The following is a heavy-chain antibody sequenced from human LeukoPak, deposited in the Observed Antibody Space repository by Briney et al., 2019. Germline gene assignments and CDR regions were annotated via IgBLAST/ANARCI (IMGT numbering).Heavy chain of an antibody. V-gene: IGHV1-2*04. CDR2: INPNSGGT. CDR1: GYTFTGYY. D-gene: IGHD1-20*01. J-gene: IGHJ3*02. CDR3: ARDITGTTGLGVDAFDI. Sequence: ASVKVPCKASGYTFTGYYMHWVRQAPGQGLEWMGWINPNSGGTNYAQKFQGWVTMTRDTSISTAYMELSRLRSDDTAVYYCARDITGTTGLGVDAFDIWGQGIMVTVSS.